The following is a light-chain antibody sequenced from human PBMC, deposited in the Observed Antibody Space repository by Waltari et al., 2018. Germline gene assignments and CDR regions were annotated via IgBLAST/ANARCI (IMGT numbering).Light chain of an antibody. CDR3: CSYAGRTTFVL. V-gene: IGLV2-23*03. CDR2: EGT. Sequence: QSALTQPASVSGSPGQSINISCIGTSNDIGTYNLVSWYQQHPGKAPKLIIYEGTRRPSGVSDRFSGSRSGNAASLTISGLQTEDEADYYCCSYAGRTTFVLLGGGTKLTVL. J-gene: IGLJ2*01. CDR1: SNDIGTYNL.